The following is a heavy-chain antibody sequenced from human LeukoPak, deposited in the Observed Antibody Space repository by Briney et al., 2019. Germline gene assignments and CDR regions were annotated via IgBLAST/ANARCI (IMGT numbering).Heavy chain of an antibody. V-gene: IGHV3-48*03. CDR1: GFTFSSYE. D-gene: IGHD6-13*01. CDR3: ATTLYSSSWLSAYYDYSYLDV. Sequence: GGSLRLSCAASGFTFSSYEMNWVRQAPGKGLEWVSYISSSGSTIYYADSVKGRFTISRDNAKNSLYLQMNSLRAEDTAVYYCATTLYSSSWLSAYYDYSYLDVWGKGTTVTVSS. J-gene: IGHJ6*03. CDR2: ISSSGSTI.